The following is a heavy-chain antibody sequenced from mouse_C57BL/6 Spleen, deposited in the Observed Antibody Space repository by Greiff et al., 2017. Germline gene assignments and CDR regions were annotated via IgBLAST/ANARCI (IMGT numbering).Heavy chain of an antibody. CDR3: ARPYDGYYVVAY. V-gene: IGHV1-64*01. J-gene: IGHJ3*01. Sequence: VQLQQPGAELVKPGASVKLSCKASGYTFTSYWMHWVKQRPGQGLEWIGMIHPNSGSTNYNEKFKSKATLTVDKSSSTAYMQLSSLTSEDSAVYYCARPYDGYYVVAYWGQGTLVTVSA. CDR1: GYTFTSYW. D-gene: IGHD2-3*01. CDR2: IHPNSGST.